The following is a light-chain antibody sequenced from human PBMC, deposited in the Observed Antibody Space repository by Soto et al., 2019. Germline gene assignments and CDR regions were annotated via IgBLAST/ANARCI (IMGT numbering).Light chain of an antibody. Sequence: DIPMTQSPSSLSASVGDRVTITCRASQSISSYLNWYQQKPGKAPKLLMYAASSLQSGIPSRFSGSRSGTDFTLTISSLQPEDFATYYSQQSYSTPWTFGQGTKVEIK. J-gene: IGKJ1*01. CDR3: QQSYSTPWT. CDR1: QSISSY. V-gene: IGKV1-39*01. CDR2: AAS.